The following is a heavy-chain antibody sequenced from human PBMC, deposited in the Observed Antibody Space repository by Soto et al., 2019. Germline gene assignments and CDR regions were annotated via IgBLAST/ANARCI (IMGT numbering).Heavy chain of an antibody. Sequence: QVQLVQSGAEVKKPGASVKVSCKASGYTFTGYYMHWVRQAPGQGLEWMGWINPNSGGTNYAQKLQGRVTMTRETSTSTVYMELSSLRSEDTAVYYCARGGGGGMLGGMDVWGQGTTVTVSS. CDR1: GYTFTGYY. CDR2: INPNSGGT. CDR3: ARGGGGGMLGGMDV. V-gene: IGHV1-2*02. D-gene: IGHD3-16*01. J-gene: IGHJ6*02.